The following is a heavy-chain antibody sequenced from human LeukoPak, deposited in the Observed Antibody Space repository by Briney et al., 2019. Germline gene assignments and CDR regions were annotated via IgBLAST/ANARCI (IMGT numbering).Heavy chain of an antibody. Sequence: KPSETLSLTCGVSGGPIISTSYYWGWIRQSPDKGLEWIANIYYTGATYYNPSLQSRLTMSVDTSKNQFSLKLSSVTAADTAVYYCARTNSSTWYPNDYWGQGILVTVSS. CDR1: GGPIISTSYY. V-gene: IGHV4-39*01. CDR3: ARTNSSTWYPNDY. J-gene: IGHJ4*02. D-gene: IGHD6-13*01. CDR2: IYYTGAT.